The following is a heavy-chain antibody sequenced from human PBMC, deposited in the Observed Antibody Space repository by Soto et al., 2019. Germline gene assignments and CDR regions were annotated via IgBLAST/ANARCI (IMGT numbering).Heavy chain of an antibody. CDR1: GYTFTSYY. CDR2: INTSGGST. V-gene: IGHV1-46*01. Sequence: QVQLVQSGAEVKKPGASVKDSCKASGYTFTSYYMHWVRQAPGQGLEWMGIINTSGGSTRYAQKFQGRVTMTRDTATSTVYLEVRSLRSEDAALYYCARCSHGSGGDSSGPAIDFAYWGQGTLVTVSS. J-gene: IGHJ4*02. D-gene: IGHD2-21*02. CDR3: ARCSHGSGGDSSGPAIDFAY.